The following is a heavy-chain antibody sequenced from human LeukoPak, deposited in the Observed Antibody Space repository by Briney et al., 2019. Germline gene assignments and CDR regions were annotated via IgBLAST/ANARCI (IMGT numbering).Heavy chain of an antibody. CDR3: TTEGSY. J-gene: IGHJ4*02. V-gene: IGHV3-15*01. CDR1: GFTFSNYW. Sequence: GGSLRLSCAASGFTFSNYWMRWVRRAPGKGLECVGHIKSKTDGGKTDYAAPVKGRFTISRDDSKNTLYLQMSSLKPEDTAVYYCTTEGSYWGQGTLVTVSS. CDR2: IKSKTDGGKT.